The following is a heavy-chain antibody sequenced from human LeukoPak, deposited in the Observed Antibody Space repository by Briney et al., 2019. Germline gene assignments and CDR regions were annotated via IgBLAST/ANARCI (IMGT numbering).Heavy chain of an antibody. CDR1: GYTFTGYY. J-gene: IGHJ6*03. Sequence: ASVKVSCKASGYTFTGYYMHWVRQAPGQGLEWMGWINRNSGGTNYAQKFQGRVTMTRDTSLSTAYMELSRLRSDDTAVYYCAGYCSSTSCYPYYYYYMDVWGKGTTVTVSS. CDR3: AGYCSSTSCYPYYYYYMDV. CDR2: INRNSGGT. V-gene: IGHV1-2*02. D-gene: IGHD2-2*01.